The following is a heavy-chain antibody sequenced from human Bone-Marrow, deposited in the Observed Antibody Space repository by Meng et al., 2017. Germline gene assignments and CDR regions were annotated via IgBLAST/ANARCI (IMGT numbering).Heavy chain of an antibody. CDR2: IYYSGST. Sequence: SETLSLTCTVSGGSISSSSYYWGWIRQPPGKGLEWSGSIYYSGSTYYNPSLKSRVTISVDTSKNQFSLKLSSVTAADTAVYYCARDLSGSYYLSWFDPWGQGTLVTVSS. V-gene: IGHV4-39*07. CDR3: ARDLSGSYYLSWFDP. D-gene: IGHD1-26*01. J-gene: IGHJ5*02. CDR1: GGSISSSSYY.